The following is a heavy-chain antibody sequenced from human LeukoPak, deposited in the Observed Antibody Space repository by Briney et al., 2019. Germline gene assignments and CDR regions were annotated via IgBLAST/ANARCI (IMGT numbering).Heavy chain of an antibody. J-gene: IGHJ5*02. V-gene: IGHV1-69*10. Sequence: ASVTVSCKASGGTFSSYAISWVRQAPGQGLEWMGRIIPILGIANYAQKFQGRVTITADKSTSTAYMELSSLRSEDTAVYYCARVLGRGWSDLWGQGTLVTVSS. CDR1: GGTFSSYA. D-gene: IGHD3-3*02. CDR3: ARVLGRGWSDL. CDR2: IIPILGIA.